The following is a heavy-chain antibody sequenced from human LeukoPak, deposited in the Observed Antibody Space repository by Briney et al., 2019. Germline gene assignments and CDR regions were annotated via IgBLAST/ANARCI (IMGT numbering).Heavy chain of an antibody. CDR2: IYYSGST. V-gene: IGHV4-59*01. Sequence: PSETLSLTCTVSGGSISSYYWSWIRQPPGKGLEWIGYIYYSGSTNYNPSLKSRVTISVDTSKNQFSLKLSSVTAADTAVYYCARVASSGWYGAFDIWGQGTMVTVSS. CDR3: ARVASSGWYGAFDI. CDR1: GGSISSYY. D-gene: IGHD6-19*01. J-gene: IGHJ3*02.